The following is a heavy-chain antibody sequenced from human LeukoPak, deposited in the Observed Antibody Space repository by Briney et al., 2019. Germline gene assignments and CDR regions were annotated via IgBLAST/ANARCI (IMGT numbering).Heavy chain of an antibody. CDR1: GGSISSSSYY. J-gene: IGHJ4*02. Sequence: SETLSLTCTVSGGSISSSSYYWGWIRQPPGKGLEWIGSIYYGGSTYYNPSLKSRVTISVDTSKNQFSLKLSSVTAADTAVYYCARQGTKYSSSWYYFDYWGQGTLVTVSS. D-gene: IGHD6-13*01. CDR3: ARQGTKYSSSWYYFDY. V-gene: IGHV4-39*01. CDR2: IYYGGST.